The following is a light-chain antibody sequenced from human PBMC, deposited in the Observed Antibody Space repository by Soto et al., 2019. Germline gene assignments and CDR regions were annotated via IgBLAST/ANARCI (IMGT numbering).Light chain of an antibody. CDR1: QSITSY. V-gene: IGKV1-39*01. Sequence: DIQMTQSPSSLSASVGDSVTITCRASQSITSYLNWYQQKPGQAPKLLIYAASSLQSGVPSRFRGGGFRTEFPLNSSSLQPDDFATYYCHQSCHPPPLTFGGGTRL. CDR3: HQSCHPPPLT. J-gene: IGKJ4*01. CDR2: AAS.